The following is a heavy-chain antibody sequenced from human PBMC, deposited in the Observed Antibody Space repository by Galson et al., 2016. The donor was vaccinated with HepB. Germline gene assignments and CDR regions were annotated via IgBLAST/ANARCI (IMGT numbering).Heavy chain of an antibody. CDR1: GFTFNNYG. CDR3: AKGLSPYYGGPEY. Sequence: SLRLSCAASGFTFNNYGMPWVRQAPGKGLEWVAVMSHDGGNTYFADSVKGRFIPSRDNSKSTLYLQMNSLKTEDTAMYYCAKGLSPYYGGPEYWGQGTLFTVSS. V-gene: IGHV3-30*18. CDR2: MSHDGGNT. D-gene: IGHD2-21*01. J-gene: IGHJ4*02.